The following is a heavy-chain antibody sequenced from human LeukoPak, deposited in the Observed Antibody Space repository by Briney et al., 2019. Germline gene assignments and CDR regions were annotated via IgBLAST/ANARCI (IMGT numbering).Heavy chain of an antibody. Sequence: PGGSLRLSCAASGFTFSSYAMSWVRQAPGKGLEWVSTISGSGGSTYYADSVKGRFTISRDNSKNTLYLQMNSLRAEDTAVYYCAKSWDSYVTFDYWGQGTLVTVSS. CDR1: GFTFSSYA. CDR3: AKSWDSYVTFDY. V-gene: IGHV3-23*01. CDR2: ISGSGGST. J-gene: IGHJ4*02. D-gene: IGHD5-18*01.